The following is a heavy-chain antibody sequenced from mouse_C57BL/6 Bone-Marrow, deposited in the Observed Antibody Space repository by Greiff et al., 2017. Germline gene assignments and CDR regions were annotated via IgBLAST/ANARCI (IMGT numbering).Heavy chain of an antibody. V-gene: IGHV5-6*01. J-gene: IGHJ3*01. Sequence: EVQGVESGGDLVKPGGSLKLSCAASGFTFSSYGMSWVRQTPDKRLEWVATISSGGSYTYYPDSVKGRFTISRDNAKNTLYLQMSSLKSEDTAMYYCARLYYYGSPWFAYWGQGTLVTVSA. CDR2: ISSGGSYT. D-gene: IGHD1-1*01. CDR1: GFTFSSYG. CDR3: ARLYYYGSPWFAY.